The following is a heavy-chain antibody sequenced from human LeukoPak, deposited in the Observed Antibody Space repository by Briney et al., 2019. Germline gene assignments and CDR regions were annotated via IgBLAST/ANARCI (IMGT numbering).Heavy chain of an antibody. CDR1: GFTFSSYE. J-gene: IGHJ4*02. D-gene: IGHD3-10*01. V-gene: IGHV3-48*03. Sequence: GGSLRLSCAASGFTFSSYEMNWVRQAPGKGLEWVSYISSSGSTIYYADSVKGRFTISGDNAKNSLYLQMNSLRAEDTAVYYCARNMVRGVPTFDYWGQGTLVTVSS. CDR2: ISSSGSTI. CDR3: ARNMVRGVPTFDY.